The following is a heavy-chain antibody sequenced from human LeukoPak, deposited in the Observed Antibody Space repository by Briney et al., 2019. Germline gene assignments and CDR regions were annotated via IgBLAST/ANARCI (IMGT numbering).Heavy chain of an antibody. CDR3: ARHWERDPPKYYMDV. Sequence: SETLSLTCTVSGGSISRYYWSWIRQPPGKGLEWIGYIYYSGSTNYNPSLKSRVTISVDTSKNQFPLKLGHVTAADTAVYYCARHWERDPPKYYMDVWGKGTTVSVSS. CDR1: GGSISRYY. D-gene: IGHD1-1*01. V-gene: IGHV4-59*08. J-gene: IGHJ6*03. CDR2: IYYSGST.